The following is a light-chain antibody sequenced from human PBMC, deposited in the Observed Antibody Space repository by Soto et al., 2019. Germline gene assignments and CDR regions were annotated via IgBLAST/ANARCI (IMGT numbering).Light chain of an antibody. CDR1: SSDVGGYNY. V-gene: IGLV2-14*01. Sequence: QSALTQPASVSGSPGQSITISCTGTSSDVGGYNYVSWYQQHPGKAPQLMIYEVSNRPSGVSNRFSGSKSGNTASLTISGLQAEDEDDYYCSSDTSSITLDVFGTGTKLTVL. CDR2: EVS. J-gene: IGLJ1*01. CDR3: SSDTSSITLDV.